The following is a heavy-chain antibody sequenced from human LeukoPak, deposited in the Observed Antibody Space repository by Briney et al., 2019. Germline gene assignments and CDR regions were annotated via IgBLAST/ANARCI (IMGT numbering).Heavy chain of an antibody. Sequence: ASVKVSSKASGGTFSSYAISWVRQAPGQGLEWMGGIIPIFGTANYAQKFQGRVTITTDESTSTAYMELSSLRSEDTAVYYCARGGSYDFWSGYYLDYWGQGTLVTVSS. CDR1: GGTFSSYA. V-gene: IGHV1-69*05. CDR2: IIPIFGTA. D-gene: IGHD3-3*01. J-gene: IGHJ4*02. CDR3: ARGGSYDFWSGYYLDY.